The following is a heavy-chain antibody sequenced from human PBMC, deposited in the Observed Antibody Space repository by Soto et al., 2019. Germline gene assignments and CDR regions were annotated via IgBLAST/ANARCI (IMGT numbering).Heavy chain of an antibody. Sequence: GSLRLSCAASGFTFSSYSMNWVRQAPGKGLEWVSSISSSSSYIYYADSVKGRFTISRDNAKNSLYLQMNSLRAEDTAVYYCARGRKGYSSSSPFFDYWGQGTLVTVSS. V-gene: IGHV3-21*01. D-gene: IGHD6-6*01. CDR3: ARGRKGYSSSSPFFDY. J-gene: IGHJ4*02. CDR2: ISSSSSYI. CDR1: GFTFSSYS.